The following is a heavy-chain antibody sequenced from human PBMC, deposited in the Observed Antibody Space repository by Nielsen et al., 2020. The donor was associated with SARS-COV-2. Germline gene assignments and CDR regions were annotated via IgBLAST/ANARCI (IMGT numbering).Heavy chain of an antibody. D-gene: IGHD6-19*01. Sequence: GGSLRLSCAASGFTVSSNYMSWVRQAPGKGLEWVSVIYSGGSTYYADSVKGRFTISRDNSKNTLYLQMNSLRAEDTAVYYCAKGEEDSSGWYSGWLGYNRAVLFDYWGQGTLVTVSS. CDR3: AKGEEDSSGWYSGWLGYNRAVLFDY. CDR2: IYSGGST. V-gene: IGHV3-53*01. J-gene: IGHJ4*02. CDR1: GFTVSSNY.